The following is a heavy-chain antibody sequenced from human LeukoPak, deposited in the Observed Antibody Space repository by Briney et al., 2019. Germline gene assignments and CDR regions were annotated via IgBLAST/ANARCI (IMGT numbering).Heavy chain of an antibody. Sequence: PGGSLRLSCAASGFTFGTYGMHWVRQAPGKGLEWVAVISYDGSNKYYADSVKGRFTISRDNSKNTLYLQMNSLRAEDTAVYYCAKGQGSGWYEAFDIWGQGTMVTVSS. V-gene: IGHV3-30*18. J-gene: IGHJ3*02. CDR3: AKGQGSGWYEAFDI. CDR2: ISYDGSNK. D-gene: IGHD6-19*01. CDR1: GFTFGTYG.